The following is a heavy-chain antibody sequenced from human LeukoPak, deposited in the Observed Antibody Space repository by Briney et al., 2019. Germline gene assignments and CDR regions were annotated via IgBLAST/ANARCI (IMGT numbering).Heavy chain of an antibody. CDR2: IYYSGST. J-gene: IGHJ4*02. V-gene: IGHV4-61*08. CDR3: AREGSWNSPDY. Sequence: SQTLSLTCTVSGASISSGGYYWSWIRQPPGKGLEWIGYIYYSGSTNYNPSLKSRVTISVDTSKNQFSLKLSSVTAADTAVYYCAREGSWNSPDYWGQGTLVTVSS. D-gene: IGHD1-7*01. CDR1: GASISSGGYY.